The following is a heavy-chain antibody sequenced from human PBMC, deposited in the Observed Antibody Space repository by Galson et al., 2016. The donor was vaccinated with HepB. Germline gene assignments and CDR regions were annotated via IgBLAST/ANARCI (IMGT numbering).Heavy chain of an antibody. D-gene: IGHD3-22*01. V-gene: IGHV4-39*01. CDR1: RASIRSRSFY. CDR3: SRLTGYDSSAL. CDR2: VYYDGRT. J-gene: IGHJ4*02. Sequence: LSLTCTVSRASIRSRSFYWGWIRQPPGKGLEWIGSVYYDGRTSYNPSLQSRVSISIDTSKNQFSLRLSSVTAADTAVYYCSRLTGYDSSALWGQGTLVTVSS.